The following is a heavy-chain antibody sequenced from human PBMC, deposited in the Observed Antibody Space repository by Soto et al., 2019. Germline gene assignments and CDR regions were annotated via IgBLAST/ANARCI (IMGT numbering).Heavy chain of an antibody. CDR2: SIGGGDTT. CDR3: AKDSTTYYGYFHY. Sequence: QAPGKGLEWVSASIGGGDTTYYANSVKGRFTISRDNSKNMLFLQMNSLRVEDTAVYYCAKDSTTYYGYFHYWGQGTLVTVSS. V-gene: IGHV3-23*01. D-gene: IGHD3-10*01. J-gene: IGHJ4*02.